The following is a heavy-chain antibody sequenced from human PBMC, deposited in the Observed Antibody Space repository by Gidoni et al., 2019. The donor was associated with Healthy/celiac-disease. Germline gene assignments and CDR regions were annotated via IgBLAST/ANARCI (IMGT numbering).Heavy chain of an antibody. CDR3: ARDRDFSVVVPAATGMDV. V-gene: IGHV3-33*01. CDR1: SSYG. Sequence: SSYGMHWVRQAPGKGLEWVAVIWYDGSNKYYADSVKGRFTISRDNSKNTLYLQMNSLRAEDTAVYYCARDRDFSVVVPAATGMDVWGQGTTVTVSS. D-gene: IGHD2-2*01. J-gene: IGHJ6*02. CDR2: IWYDGSNK.